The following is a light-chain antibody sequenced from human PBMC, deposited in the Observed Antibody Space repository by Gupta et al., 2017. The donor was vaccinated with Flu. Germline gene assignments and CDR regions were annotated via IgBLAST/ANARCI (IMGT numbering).Light chain of an antibody. CDR3: LQNDSRPPYT. Sequence: SSLSASVGDRLTITCQASQDISNYINWYQQKPGKAPDLLISEASNLQTGVPSRFSGSGSGTEFTFTISSRQPEDFATYYCLQNDSRPPYTFGQGTKV. J-gene: IGKJ2*01. CDR2: EAS. V-gene: IGKV1-33*01. CDR1: QDISNY.